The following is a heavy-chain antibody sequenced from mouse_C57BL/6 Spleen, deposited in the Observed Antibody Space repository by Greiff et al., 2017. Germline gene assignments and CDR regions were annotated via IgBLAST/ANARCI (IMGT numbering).Heavy chain of an antibody. Sequence: EVPLQQSGPALVKPGASVKISCKASGYSFTGYYMNWVKQSPEKSLEWIGEINPSTGGTTYNQKFKAKATLTVDKSSSTAYMQLKGLTSEDSAVYYCARSGELFAYWGQGTLVTVSA. V-gene: IGHV1-42*01. CDR1: GYSFTGYY. CDR2: INPSTGGT. CDR3: ARSGELFAY. J-gene: IGHJ3*01. D-gene: IGHD2-12*01.